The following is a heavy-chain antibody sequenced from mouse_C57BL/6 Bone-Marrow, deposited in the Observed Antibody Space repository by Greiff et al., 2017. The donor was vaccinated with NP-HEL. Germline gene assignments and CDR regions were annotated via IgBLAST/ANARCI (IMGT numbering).Heavy chain of an antibody. V-gene: IGHV2-3*01. CDR3: AAKCITTVGYFDY. J-gene: IGHJ2*01. D-gene: IGHD1-1*01. CDR1: GFSFTSYG. Sequence: VKLQESGPGLVAPSQSLSITCTVSGFSFTSYGVSWVRQPPGKGLEWLGVIWGDGSTNYHSALISRLTISKDNAKSQVFLKLNSLQTDDTATYYCAAKCITTVGYFDYWGQGTTLTVSS. CDR2: IWGDGST.